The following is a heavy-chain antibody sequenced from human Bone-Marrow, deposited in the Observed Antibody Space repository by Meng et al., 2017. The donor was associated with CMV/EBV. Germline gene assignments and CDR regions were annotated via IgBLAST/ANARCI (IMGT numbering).Heavy chain of an antibody. D-gene: IGHD1-26*01. CDR3: ARHGRRGSYLPKATDAFDI. CDR1: GGSISSSSYY. CDR2: IYYSGST. J-gene: IGHJ3*02. V-gene: IGHV4-39*01. Sequence: SETLSLTCTLSGGSISSSSYYWGWIRQPPGKGLEWIGSIYYSGSTYYNPSLKSRVTISVDTSKNQFSLKLSSVTAADTAVYYCARHGRRGSYLPKATDAFDIWGQGTMVTVSS.